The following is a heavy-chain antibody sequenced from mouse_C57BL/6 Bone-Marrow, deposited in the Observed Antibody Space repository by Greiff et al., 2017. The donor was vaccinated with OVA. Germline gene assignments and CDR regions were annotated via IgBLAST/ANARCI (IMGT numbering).Heavy chain of an antibody. D-gene: IGHD1-1*01. CDR2: IDPEDGDT. Sequence: EVQLQQSGAELVRPGASVKLSCTASGFNIKDYYMHWVKQRPEQGLEWIGRIDPEDGDTEYAPKFQGKATMTADTSSNTAYLQLSSLTSEDTAVYYCTYYGSPYYYAMDYWGQGTSVTVSS. V-gene: IGHV14-1*01. CDR3: TYYGSPYYYAMDY. CDR1: GFNIKDYY. J-gene: IGHJ4*01.